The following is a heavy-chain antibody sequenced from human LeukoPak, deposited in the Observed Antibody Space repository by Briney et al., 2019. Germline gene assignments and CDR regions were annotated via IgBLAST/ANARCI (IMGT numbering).Heavy chain of an antibody. V-gene: IGHV3-48*03. CDR2: ISSSGSTI. J-gene: IGHJ4*02. CDR1: GSTFSSYE. D-gene: IGHD2-8*02. Sequence: GGSLRLSCAASGSTFSSYEMNWVRQAPGKGLEWVSYISSSGSTIYYADSVKGRFTISRDNAKNSLYLQMNSLRAEDTAVYYCARYPSGGYYFDYWGQGTLVTVSS. CDR3: ARYPSGGYYFDY.